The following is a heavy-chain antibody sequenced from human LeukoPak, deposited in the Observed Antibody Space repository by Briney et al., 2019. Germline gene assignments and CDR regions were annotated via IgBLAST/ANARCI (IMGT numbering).Heavy chain of an antibody. CDR3: ARRRHYYGSGSYYSNYYYYYYMDV. Sequence: SETLSLTCAVYGGSFSGYYWSWIRQPPGKGLEWIGEINHSGSTNYNPSLKSRVTISVDTSKNQFSLKLSSVTAADTAVYYCARRRHYYGSGSYYSNYYYYYYMDVWGKGTTVTISS. V-gene: IGHV4-34*01. CDR2: INHSGST. J-gene: IGHJ6*03. D-gene: IGHD3-10*01. CDR1: GGSFSGYY.